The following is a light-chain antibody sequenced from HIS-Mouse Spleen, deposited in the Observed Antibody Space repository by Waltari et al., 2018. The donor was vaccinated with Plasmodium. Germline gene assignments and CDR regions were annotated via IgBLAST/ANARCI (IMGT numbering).Light chain of an antibody. Sequence: QSALTQPRSVSVSPGQSVTISCTGPSSDVGGYKSVSWYQQHPGKAPKPMIYDVSKRPSGVPDRFSGSKSGNTASLTISGLQAEDEADYYCCSYAGSYTWVFGGGTKLTVL. CDR3: CSYAGSYTWV. J-gene: IGLJ3*02. V-gene: IGLV2-11*01. CDR2: DVS. CDR1: SSDVGGYKS.